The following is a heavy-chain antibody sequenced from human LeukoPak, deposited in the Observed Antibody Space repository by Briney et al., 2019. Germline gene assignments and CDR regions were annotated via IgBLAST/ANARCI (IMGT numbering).Heavy chain of an antibody. CDR1: GYTFTSYG. V-gene: IGHV1-8*03. Sequence: ASVKVSCKASGYTFTSYGISWVRQAPGQGLEWMGWMNPNSGNTGYAQKFQGRVTITRNTSISTAYMELSSLRSEDTAVYYCAREYSSGWYISYYFDYWGQGTLVTVSS. J-gene: IGHJ4*02. CDR3: AREYSSGWYISYYFDY. D-gene: IGHD6-19*01. CDR2: MNPNSGNT.